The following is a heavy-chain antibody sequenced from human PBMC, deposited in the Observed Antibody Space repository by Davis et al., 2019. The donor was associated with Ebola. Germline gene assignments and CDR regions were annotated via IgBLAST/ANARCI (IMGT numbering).Heavy chain of an antibody. D-gene: IGHD5-18*01. Sequence: GESLKISCAASGITFSRSAMHWVRQASGKGLEWVGRIRSKANSYATAYAASVKGRFTISRDDSKNTAYLQMNSLKTEDTAVYYCTSTVDTADYWGQRTLVTVSS. CDR2: IRSKANSYAT. CDR3: TSTVDTADY. J-gene: IGHJ4*02. CDR1: GITFSRSA. V-gene: IGHV3-73*01.